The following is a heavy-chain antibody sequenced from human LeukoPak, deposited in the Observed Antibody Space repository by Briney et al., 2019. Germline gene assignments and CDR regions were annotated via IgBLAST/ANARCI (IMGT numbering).Heavy chain of an antibody. D-gene: IGHD6-13*01. J-gene: IGHJ5*02. CDR3: AKDHSSSPSWFDP. CDR2: IWYDGSNK. V-gene: IGHV3-33*06. Sequence: GGSLRLSCAASGFTFSSYGMHWVRQAPGKGLEWVAVIWYDGSNKYYADSVKGQFTISRDNSKNTLYLQMNSLRAEDTAVYYCAKDHSSSPSWFDPWGQGTLVTVSS. CDR1: GFTFSSYG.